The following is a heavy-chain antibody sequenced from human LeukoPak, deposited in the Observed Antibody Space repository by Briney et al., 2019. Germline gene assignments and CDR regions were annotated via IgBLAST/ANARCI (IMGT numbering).Heavy chain of an antibody. Sequence: QPGGSLRLSCAASGFTFSSYAMHWVRQAPGKGLEWVAVISYDGSNKYYADSVKGRFTISRDNSKNTLYLQMNSLRAEDTAVYYCAKGSAPYGTLDYWGQGTLVTVSS. V-gene: IGHV3-30-3*01. CDR1: GFTFSSYA. D-gene: IGHD4-17*01. CDR3: AKGSAPYGTLDY. J-gene: IGHJ4*02. CDR2: ISYDGSNK.